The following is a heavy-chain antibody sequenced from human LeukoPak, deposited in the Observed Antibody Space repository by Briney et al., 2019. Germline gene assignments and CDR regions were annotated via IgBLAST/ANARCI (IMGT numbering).Heavy chain of an antibody. J-gene: IGHJ4*02. CDR2: IKSKTDGGTT. V-gene: IGHV3-15*01. Sequence: RLVQRKKLEWVGRIKSKTDGGTTDYAAPVKGRFTISRDDSKNTLYLQMNSLKTEDTAVYYCTTSILSGAFDYWGQGTLVTVSS. D-gene: IGHD2-15*01. CDR3: TTSILSGAFDY.